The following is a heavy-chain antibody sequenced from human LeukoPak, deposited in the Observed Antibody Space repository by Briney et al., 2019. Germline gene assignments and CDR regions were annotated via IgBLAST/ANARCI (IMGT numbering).Heavy chain of an antibody. J-gene: IGHJ4*02. Sequence: GGSLTLSCAASGFTFSDYHMSWIGQAPGKGREWVSYISTFGSTITYADSVKDRFTISRDNAKNALYLHMNRLRADDTAVYYCARDPHNYSNYFDYWGQGTLVTVSS. D-gene: IGHD4-11*01. CDR3: ARDPHNYSNYFDY. V-gene: IGHV3-11*01. CDR2: ISTFGSTI. CDR1: GFTFSDYH.